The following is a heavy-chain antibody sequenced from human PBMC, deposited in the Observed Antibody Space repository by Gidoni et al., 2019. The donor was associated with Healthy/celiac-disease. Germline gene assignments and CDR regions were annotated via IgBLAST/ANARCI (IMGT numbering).Heavy chain of an antibody. CDR3: TRANKCGGDCSSSWFDP. D-gene: IGHD2-21*02. CDR1: GFTFGDYA. Sequence: EVQLVESGGGLVQPGRSLRLSCTASGFTFGDYAMSWFRQAPGKGLAWVGFIRSKAYGGTTEYAASVKGRFTISRDDSKSIAYLQMNSLKTEDTAVYYCTRANKCGGDCSSSWFDPWGQGTLVTVSS. CDR2: IRSKAYGGTT. J-gene: IGHJ5*02. V-gene: IGHV3-49*03.